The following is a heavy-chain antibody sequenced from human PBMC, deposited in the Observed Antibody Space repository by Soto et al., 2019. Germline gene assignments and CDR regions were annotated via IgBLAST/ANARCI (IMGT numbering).Heavy chain of an antibody. CDR1: EGKCGNSA. CDR2: ISYDGSLK. V-gene: IGHV3-30-3*01. J-gene: IGHJ6*02. Sequence: HPWRAAEGKCGNSAGRWIRKDPSKGLEWVAFISYDGSLKYYADSVKGRFSISRDNSNNSLHLQMNSLRPEDTGVYYCAREDVAGRPPPYYCPVLDVWGRGTTVTVSS. D-gene: IGHD6-6*01. CDR3: AREDVAGRPPPYYCPVLDV.